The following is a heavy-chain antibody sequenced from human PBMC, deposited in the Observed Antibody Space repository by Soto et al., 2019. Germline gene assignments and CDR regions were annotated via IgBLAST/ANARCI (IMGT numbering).Heavy chain of an antibody. J-gene: IGHJ4*02. D-gene: IGHD3-22*01. CDR2: IIPIFGTA. CDR3: ARGWGYDSNDYYYAY. Sequence: QVQLVQSGAEVRKPGSSVKVSCKASGGTFSRHAISWVRQAPGQGLEWMGGIIPIFGTANHAQKFQGRVKIIADESTSTVYMELSSLRSEDTAMDYCARGWGYDSNDYYYAYWGQGTLVIVSS. CDR1: GGTFSRHA. V-gene: IGHV1-69*01.